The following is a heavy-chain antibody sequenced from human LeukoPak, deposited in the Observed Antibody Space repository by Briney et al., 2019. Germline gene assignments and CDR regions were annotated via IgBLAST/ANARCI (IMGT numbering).Heavy chain of an antibody. CDR2: IRYDGSNK. J-gene: IGHJ4*02. D-gene: IGHD2-2*01. V-gene: IGHV3-30*02. Sequence: PGGSLRLSCAASGFTFSSYGMHWVRQAPGKGLEWVAFIRYDGSNKYYADSVKGRFTISRDNSKNTLYLQMNSLRAEDTAVYYCAKDMGQPAAINIVLLFDYWGQGTLVTVSS. CDR1: GFTFSSYG. CDR3: AKDMGQPAAINIVLLFDY.